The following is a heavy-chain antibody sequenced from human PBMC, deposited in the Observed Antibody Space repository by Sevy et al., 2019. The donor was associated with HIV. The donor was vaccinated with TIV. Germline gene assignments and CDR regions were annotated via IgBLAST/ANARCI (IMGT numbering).Heavy chain of an antibody. CDR1: GFTFSSYA. D-gene: IGHD3-10*01. CDR2: ISGSGGST. V-gene: IGHV3-23*01. CDR3: AKSPRGFGEYGWFDP. Sequence: GGSLRLSCAASGFTFSSYAMSWVRQAPGKGLEWVSAISGSGGSTYYADSVKGRFTISRDNSKNTLYLQMNSLRAEDPAVYYCAKSPRGFGEYGWFDPWGQGTLVTISS. J-gene: IGHJ5*02.